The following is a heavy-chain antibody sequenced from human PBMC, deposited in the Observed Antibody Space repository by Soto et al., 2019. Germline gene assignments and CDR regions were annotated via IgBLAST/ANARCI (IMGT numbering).Heavy chain of an antibody. V-gene: IGHV4-4*02. CDR1: GDSISNSRW. CDR2: ILHSGDT. CDR3: AYSTGWYRHDV. D-gene: IGHD6-19*01. J-gene: IGHJ3*01. Sequence: QVQLQESGPGLVKPSGTLSLTCAVSGDSISNSRWWTWVRQPPGKGLEWIGDILHSGDTNYNPSLKSRVFISVDKSQNQFSLKVSSVTAADTAVYYCAYSTGWYRHDVWGQGTLVTV.